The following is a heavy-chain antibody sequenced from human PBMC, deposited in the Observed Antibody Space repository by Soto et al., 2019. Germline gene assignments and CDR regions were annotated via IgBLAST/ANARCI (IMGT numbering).Heavy chain of an antibody. CDR2: IYYSAST. CDR1: AGFLRTCYHH. V-gene: IGHV4-30-4*08. J-gene: IGHJ6*02. CDR3: ARDSRTPSGGMDV. Sequence: TVSAGFLRTCYHHGRWIRQSPGKGLEWIGAIYYSASTYYNPSLVSRLRISVDTSKNQFSLRLTSVTAADTAVYYCARDSRTPSGGMDVWCQGPTVT.